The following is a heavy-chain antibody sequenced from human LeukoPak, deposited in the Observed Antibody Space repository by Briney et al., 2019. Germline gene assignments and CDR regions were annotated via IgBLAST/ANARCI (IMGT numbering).Heavy chain of an antibody. V-gene: IGHV1-2*02. CDR1: GYTFTGYY. CDR2: INANSGGT. D-gene: IGHD3-22*01. CDR3: ARDLRPPDIVVVIGFLDY. Sequence: ASVKVSCKASGYTFTGYYMHWVRQAPGQGLEWMGWINANSGGTNYAQKFQGRVTMTRDTSISTAYMELSRLRSDDTAVYYCARDLRPPDIVVVIGFLDYWGQGTLVTV. J-gene: IGHJ4*02.